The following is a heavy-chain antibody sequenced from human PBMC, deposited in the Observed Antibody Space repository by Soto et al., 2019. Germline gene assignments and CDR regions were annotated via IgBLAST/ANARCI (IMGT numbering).Heavy chain of an antibody. CDR3: ARVEYKQKGNYMDV. V-gene: IGHV4-59*01. CDR2: IYYSGST. D-gene: IGHD6-6*01. CDR1: GGSISSYY. Sequence: SETLSLTCTVSGGSISSYYWSWIRQPPGKGLEWIGYIYYSGSTNYNPSLKSRVTISVDKSKNQCSLKLSSVTAADTAVYYCARVEYKQKGNYMDVWGKGTTVTVSS. J-gene: IGHJ6*03.